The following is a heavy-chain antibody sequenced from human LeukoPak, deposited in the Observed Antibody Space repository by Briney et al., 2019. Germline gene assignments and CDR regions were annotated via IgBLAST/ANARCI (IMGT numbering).Heavy chain of an antibody. CDR2: IYYSGST. V-gene: IGHV4-39*07. J-gene: IGHJ3*02. Sequence: SETLSLTCTVSGGSITSSRYYWTWIRQPPGKGLEYIGSIYYSGSTYYNPSLKSRLTISLDTSKNQFSLKLNFMTAADTAVYYCANYSEMEDAFDIWGQGTMVTVSS. CDR1: GGSITSSRYY. CDR3: ANYSEMEDAFDI. D-gene: IGHD5-24*01.